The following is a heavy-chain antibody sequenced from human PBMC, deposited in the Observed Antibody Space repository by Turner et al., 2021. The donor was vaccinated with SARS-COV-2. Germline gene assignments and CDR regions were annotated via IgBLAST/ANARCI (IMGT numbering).Heavy chain of an antibody. CDR2: IYSGGST. D-gene: IGHD1-26*01. CDR1: GFTVSSNY. V-gene: IGHV3-53*01. J-gene: IGHJ5*02. Sequence: EVQLVESGVGLIQPGGSLRLSCAASGFTVSSNYMNWVRQAPGKGLEWVSIIYSGGSTYYADSVKGRFTISRDNSKNTLFLQMNSLRAEDTAVYYCARETREARFDPWGQGTLVTVSS. CDR3: ARETREARFDP.